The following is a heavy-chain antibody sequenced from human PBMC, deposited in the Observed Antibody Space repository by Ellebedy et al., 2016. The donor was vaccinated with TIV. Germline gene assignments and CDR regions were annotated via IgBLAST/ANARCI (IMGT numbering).Heavy chain of an antibody. CDR3: ARPAYPSSTGNGWSDP. J-gene: IGHJ5*02. Sequence: MPSETLSLTCTVSGGSISSSSYYWGWIRQPPGKGLEWIGSIYYSGSTYYNPSLKSRVTISVDMSKNQFSLKLSSVTAADTAVYYCARPAYPSSTGNGWSDPWGQGTLVTVSS. CDR1: GGSISSSSYY. D-gene: IGHD2-2*01. V-gene: IGHV4-39*01. CDR2: IYYSGST.